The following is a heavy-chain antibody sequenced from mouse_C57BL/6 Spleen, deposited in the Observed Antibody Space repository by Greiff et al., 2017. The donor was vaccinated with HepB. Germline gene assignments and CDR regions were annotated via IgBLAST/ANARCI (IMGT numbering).Heavy chain of an antibody. J-gene: IGHJ3*01. CDR2: IHPNSGST. Sequence: PGQGLEWIGMIHPNSGSTNYNEKFKSKATLTVDKSSSTAYMQLSSLTSEDSAVYYCAREYGYDWFAYWGQGTLVTVSA. D-gene: IGHD2-2*01. V-gene: IGHV1-64*01. CDR3: AREYGYDWFAY.